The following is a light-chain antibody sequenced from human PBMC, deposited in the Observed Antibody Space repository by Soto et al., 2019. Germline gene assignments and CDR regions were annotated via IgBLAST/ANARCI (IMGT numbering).Light chain of an antibody. V-gene: IGKV3-11*01. CDR3: QKRSDWPPIT. CDR1: QSVSTY. Sequence: DIVLTQSPATLSLSPGERATLSCRASQSVSTYLAWYQQKPGQAPRLLIYDASNRATGIPDRFSGSGSGTDFTLTISRLEPEDFAVYYCQKRSDWPPITFGQGTRLEIK. J-gene: IGKJ5*01. CDR2: DAS.